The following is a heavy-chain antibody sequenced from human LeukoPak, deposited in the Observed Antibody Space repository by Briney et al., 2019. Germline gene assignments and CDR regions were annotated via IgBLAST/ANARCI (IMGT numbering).Heavy chain of an antibody. V-gene: IGHV1-2*02. Sequence: ASVKVSCKASGYTFTGYYMHWVRQAPGQGPEWMGWINPNSGGTNYAQKFQGRVTMTRDTSISTAYMELSRLRSDDTAVYYCARVPPCGGDCYSDYWGQGTLVTVSS. CDR3: ARVPPCGGDCYSDY. CDR1: GYTFTGYY. J-gene: IGHJ4*02. CDR2: INPNSGGT. D-gene: IGHD2-21*02.